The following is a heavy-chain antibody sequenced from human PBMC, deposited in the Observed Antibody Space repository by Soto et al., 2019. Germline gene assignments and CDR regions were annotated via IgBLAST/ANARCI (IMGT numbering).Heavy chain of an antibody. Sequence: RASVKVSCKASGYTCTSYAMHWVRQAPGQRLGWMGWINAGNGNTKYSQKFQGRVTTTRDTSASTAYMELSSLRSEDTAVYYCARVFNPWYDFWSGYYKSYYYGMDVWGQGTTVTVSS. V-gene: IGHV1-3*01. CDR2: INAGNGNT. J-gene: IGHJ6*02. CDR3: ARVFNPWYDFWSGYYKSYYYGMDV. D-gene: IGHD3-3*01. CDR1: GYTCTSYA.